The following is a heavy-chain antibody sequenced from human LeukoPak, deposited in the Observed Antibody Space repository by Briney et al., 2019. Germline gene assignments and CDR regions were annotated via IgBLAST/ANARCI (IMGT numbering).Heavy chain of an antibody. V-gene: IGHV4-39*01. CDR3: ARVYCSSTSCYVYFDY. Sequence: SGTLSLTCTVSGGSITTGSYYWGWIRQPPGKGLEWIASIYYTGTTYYNPSLKSRVTISVDTSKNQFSLRLTSVTAADTAVYYCARVYCSSTSCYVYFDYWGQGTLVTVSS. J-gene: IGHJ4*02. CDR1: GGSITTGSYY. D-gene: IGHD2-2*01. CDR2: IYYTGTT.